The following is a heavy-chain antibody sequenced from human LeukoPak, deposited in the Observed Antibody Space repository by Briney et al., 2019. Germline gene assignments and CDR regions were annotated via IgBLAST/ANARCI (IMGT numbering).Heavy chain of an antibody. V-gene: IGHV4-30-2*01. D-gene: IGHD2-8*01. CDR1: GGSISSGGYY. CDR2: IYHSGST. Sequence: SETLSLTCTVSGGSISSGGYYWSWIRQPPGKGLEWIGYIYHSGSTYYNPSLKSRVTISVDRSKNQFSLKLSSVTAADTAVYYCARDLPTPNGRYFDLWGRGTLVTVSS. J-gene: IGHJ2*01. CDR3: ARDLPTPNGRYFDL.